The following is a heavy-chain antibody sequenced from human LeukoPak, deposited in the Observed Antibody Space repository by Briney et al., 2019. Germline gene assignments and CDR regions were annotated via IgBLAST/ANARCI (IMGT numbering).Heavy chain of an antibody. CDR1: GFAFSTYD. D-gene: IGHD3-22*01. CDR3: AKDFITMIVGPTGEDY. Sequence: GGSLRLSCAASGFAFSTYDMNWVRQAPGKGLEWVSYISGSSTTIYYADSVKGRFTISRDNSKNTLYLQMNSLRAEDTAVYYCAKDFITMIVGPTGEDYWGQGTLVTVSS. V-gene: IGHV3-48*01. J-gene: IGHJ4*02. CDR2: ISGSSTTI.